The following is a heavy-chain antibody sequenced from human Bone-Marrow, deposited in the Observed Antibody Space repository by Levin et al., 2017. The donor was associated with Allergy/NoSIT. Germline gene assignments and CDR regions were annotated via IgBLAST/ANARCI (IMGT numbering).Heavy chain of an antibody. Sequence: PGESLKISCTASGFPFHTSAMTWVRQAPGQGLGWVSSISGDADMTSYADSVKGRFTVSRDNSKNTLDLQMNSLRVEDTATYYCAKDLNDYYGSGNYFVSWGQGTVVTVSA. CDR1: GFPFHTSA. J-gene: IGHJ4*02. CDR3: AKDLNDYYGSGNYFVS. V-gene: IGHV3-23*01. CDR2: ISGDADMT. D-gene: IGHD3-10*01.